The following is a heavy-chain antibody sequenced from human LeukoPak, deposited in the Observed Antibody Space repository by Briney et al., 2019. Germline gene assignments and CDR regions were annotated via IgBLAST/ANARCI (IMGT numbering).Heavy chain of an antibody. D-gene: IGHD6-13*01. J-gene: IGHJ5*02. CDR2: ISSSSSYI. CDR3: ARDTSSSWSNWSDP. V-gene: IGHV3-21*01. Sequence: GGSLRLSCAASGFTFSSYSMNWVRQAPGKGLEWVSSISSSSSYIYYADSVKGRFSISRDNAKNSLYLQMNSLRAEDTAVYYCARDTSSSWSNWSDPWGQGTLVTVSS. CDR1: GFTFSSYS.